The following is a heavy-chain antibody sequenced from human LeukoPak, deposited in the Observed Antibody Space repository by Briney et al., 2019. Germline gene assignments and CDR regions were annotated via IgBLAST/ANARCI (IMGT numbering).Heavy chain of an antibody. Sequence: SETLSLTCTVSGYSISSGYYWGWIRQPPGKGLEWIGSIYHSGSTYYNPSLKSRVTISVDTSKNQFSLKLSSVTAADTAVYYCARLGSFDYWGQGTLVTVSS. CDR1: GYSISSGYY. V-gene: IGHV4-38-2*02. CDR2: IYHSGST. J-gene: IGHJ4*02. CDR3: ARLGSFDY. D-gene: IGHD3-10*01.